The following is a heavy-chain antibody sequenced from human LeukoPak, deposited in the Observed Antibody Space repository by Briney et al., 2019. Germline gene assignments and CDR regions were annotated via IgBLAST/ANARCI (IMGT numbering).Heavy chain of an antibody. Sequence: GGSLRLSCAASGFTFSSYGMHWVRQAPGKGLEWVAFIRYDGSNKYYADSVKGRFTISRDNSKNTLYLQMNSLRSEDTAVYYCATVWMITFGGAKTPVHYFDYWGQGTLVTVSS. D-gene: IGHD3-16*01. CDR1: GFTFSSYG. CDR2: IRYDGSNK. J-gene: IGHJ4*02. CDR3: ATVWMITFGGAKTPVHYFDY. V-gene: IGHV3-30*02.